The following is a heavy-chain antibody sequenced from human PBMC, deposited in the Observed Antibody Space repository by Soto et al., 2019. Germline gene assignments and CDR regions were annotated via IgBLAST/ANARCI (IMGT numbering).Heavy chain of an antibody. CDR1: GFSLSTSGVG. CDR2: IYWDDDK. Sequence: QITLKESGPTLVKHTQTLTLTCTFSGFSLSTSGVGVGWIRQPPGKALEWLALIYWDDDKRYSPSLKSRLTITKDTSKNLVVLTMTNMDPVDTATYFCPHSDDIVGPFDYGGQGTLVTVSS. V-gene: IGHV2-5*02. CDR3: PHSDDIVGPFDY. J-gene: IGHJ4*02. D-gene: IGHD5-12*01.